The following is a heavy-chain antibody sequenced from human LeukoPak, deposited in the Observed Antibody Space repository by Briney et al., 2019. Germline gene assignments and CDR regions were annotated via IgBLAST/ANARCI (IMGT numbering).Heavy chain of an antibody. Sequence: ASVKVSCKASGGTFSSYAISWVRQAPGQGLEWMGRIIPILGIANYAQKFQGRVTITADESTSTAYMELSSLRSEDTAVYYCARGRVRTNQDAFDIWGQGTMVTVSS. D-gene: IGHD1-7*01. CDR3: ARGRVRTNQDAFDI. CDR2: IIPILGIA. CDR1: GGTFSSYA. J-gene: IGHJ3*02. V-gene: IGHV1-69*04.